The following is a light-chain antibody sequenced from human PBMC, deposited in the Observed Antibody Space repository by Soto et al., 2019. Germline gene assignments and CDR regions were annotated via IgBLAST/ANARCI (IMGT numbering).Light chain of an antibody. Sequence: DIQMTQSPSTLSASVGDRVTITCRASQSISSWLAWYQQKPGKAPNLLIYKASNLESGVPSRLSGSGSGTEFTLTISSLQPDDFATYYCQQYNTYSYSFGQGTKLEIK. V-gene: IGKV1-5*03. CDR1: QSISSW. J-gene: IGKJ2*01. CDR2: KAS. CDR3: QQYNTYSYS.